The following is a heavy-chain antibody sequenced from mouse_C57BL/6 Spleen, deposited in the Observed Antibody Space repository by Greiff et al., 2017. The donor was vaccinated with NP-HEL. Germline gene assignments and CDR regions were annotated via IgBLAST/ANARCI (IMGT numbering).Heavy chain of an antibody. V-gene: IGHV1-61*01. J-gene: IGHJ2*01. Sequence: QVQLQQPGAELVRPGSSVKLSCKASGYTFTSYWMDWVKQRPGQGLEWIGNIYPSDSETHYNQKFKDKATLTVDKSSSTAYMQLSSLTSEDSAVYCGARVYPYYFDYWGQGTTLTVSS. CDR3: ARVYPYYFDY. CDR1: GYTFTSYW. CDR2: IYPSDSET. D-gene: IGHD2-1*01.